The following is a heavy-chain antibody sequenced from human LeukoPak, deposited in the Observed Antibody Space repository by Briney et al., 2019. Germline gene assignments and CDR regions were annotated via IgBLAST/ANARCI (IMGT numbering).Heavy chain of an antibody. J-gene: IGHJ5*02. D-gene: IGHD3-3*01. CDR2: IYCSGST. CDR1: GGSISSSSYD. V-gene: IGHV4-39*01. Sequence: PSETLSLTCTVSGGSISSSSYDWGWIRQPPGKGLEWIVSIYCSGSTYYNPPLKSPVTISVGTSKNQFSLKLSSVTAADTAVYYCARQAIFGVVIDRWGQGTLVTVSS. CDR3: ARQAIFGVVIDR.